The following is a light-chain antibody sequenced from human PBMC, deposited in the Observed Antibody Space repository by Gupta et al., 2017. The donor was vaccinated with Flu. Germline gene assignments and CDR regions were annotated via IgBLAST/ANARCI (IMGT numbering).Light chain of an antibody. CDR3: QTWDTVIV. J-gene: IGLJ3*02. CDR2: VLSDGRH. V-gene: IGLV4-69*01. CDR1: SGHSTYA. Sequence: QLMLTQSPSASASLGASVKLTCTLSSGHSTYAIAWHPQQAGKGPRFLMKVLSDGRHTKGDGIPDRFSASSSGAERYLTISSLQSEDEGDYYCQTWDTVIVFGGGTKLTVL.